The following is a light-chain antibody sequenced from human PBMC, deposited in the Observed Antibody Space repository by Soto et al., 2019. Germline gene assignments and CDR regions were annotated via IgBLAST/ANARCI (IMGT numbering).Light chain of an antibody. CDR1: SSNIGAGYD. Sequence: QSVLTQPPSVSGAPGQRVTISCTGSSSNIGAGYDVHWYQQFPGTAPKLLIYGNSNRPSGVPDRFSGSKSGTSASLAITGLQAEDEADYYCQSYDSSLSGLFGGGTKLTVL. J-gene: IGLJ2*01. CDR3: QSYDSSLSGL. V-gene: IGLV1-40*01. CDR2: GNS.